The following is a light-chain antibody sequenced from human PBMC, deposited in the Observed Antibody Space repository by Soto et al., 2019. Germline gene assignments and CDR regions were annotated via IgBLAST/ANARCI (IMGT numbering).Light chain of an antibody. V-gene: IGKV3-11*01. Sequence: EIVLTQSPATLSLSPAERVTLSCRASQSVSNSLAWYQQKPGQPPRLLIYDVSNRATGIPARFSGSGSGTDFTLTITSLEPEDFAVYFCHQRYNWPRVTFGQGTRLEIK. CDR2: DVS. J-gene: IGKJ5*01. CDR3: HQRYNWPRVT. CDR1: QSVSNS.